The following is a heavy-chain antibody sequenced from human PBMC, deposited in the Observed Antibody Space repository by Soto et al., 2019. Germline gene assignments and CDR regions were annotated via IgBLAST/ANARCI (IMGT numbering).Heavy chain of an antibody. CDR3: ARDACGGGSCYSRVPTNWFDP. CDR2: IWYDGSNK. CDR1: GFTISSYG. J-gene: IGHJ5*02. Sequence: SLRLSCAASGFTISSYGMHWVRQAPGKGLEWVAVIWYDGSNKYYADSVKGRFTISRDNSKNTLYLQMNSLRAEDTAVYYCARDACGGGSCYSRVPTNWFDPWGQGTLVTAPQ. V-gene: IGHV3-33*01. D-gene: IGHD2-15*01.